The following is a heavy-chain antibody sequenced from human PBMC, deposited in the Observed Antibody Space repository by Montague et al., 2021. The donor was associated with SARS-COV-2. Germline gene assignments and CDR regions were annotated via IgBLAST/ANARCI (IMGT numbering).Heavy chain of an antibody. Sequence: SLRLSCATSGFTFSSYAKSWVRQAPGKGLEWVSGISGSGGNTYYADSVKGRFTISRDNSNNTLYLQMNSLTAEDTAVYYCASLGCCSGGRCYSGDYWGQGTLVTVSS. CDR1: GFTFSSYA. J-gene: IGHJ4*02. CDR3: ASLGCCSGGRCYSGDY. CDR2: ISGSGGNT. V-gene: IGHV3-23*01. D-gene: IGHD2-15*01.